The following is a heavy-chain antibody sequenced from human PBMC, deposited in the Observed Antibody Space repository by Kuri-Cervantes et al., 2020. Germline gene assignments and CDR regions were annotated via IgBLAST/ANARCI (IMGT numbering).Heavy chain of an antibody. V-gene: IGHV1-2*02. D-gene: IGHD3-22*01. CDR1: GYTFTGYY. CDR2: INPNSGGT. Sequence: ASVKVSCKASGYTFTGYYMHWVRQAPGQGLEWMGWINPNSGGTNYAQKFQGRVTMTRDTSISTAYMELSRLRSDDTAVYYCARSLMSYYYDSGGYHSIDAWGQGTRGTVSS. CDR3: ARSLMSYYYDSGGYHSIDA. J-gene: IGHJ5*02.